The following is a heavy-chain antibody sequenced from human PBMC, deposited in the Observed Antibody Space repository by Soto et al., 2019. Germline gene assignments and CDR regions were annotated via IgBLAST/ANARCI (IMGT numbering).Heavy chain of an antibody. J-gene: IGHJ3*02. CDR2: IISIFGTA. D-gene: IGHD3-16*01. V-gene: IGHV1-69*13. CDR1: GGTFSSYS. Sequence: SVPVSCKSSGGTFSSYSISGVRQPPGQGRECMGWIISIFGTATYAQKFQGRVMFTAEESPSTAYMELSLLRSEVAPVYYCARDGIQGMITFEEVGPLDAFDIWGDGTMVTDS. CDR3: ARDGIQGMITFEEVGPLDAFDI.